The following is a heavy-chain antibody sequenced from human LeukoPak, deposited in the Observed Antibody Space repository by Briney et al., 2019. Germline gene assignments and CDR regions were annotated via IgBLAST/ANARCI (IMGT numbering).Heavy chain of an antibody. CDR2: IISSSSYI. V-gene: IGHV3-21*01. Sequence: GGSLRLSCAASGFTFSTYSINWVRQAPGKGLEWVSSIISSSSYIYYADSVKGGFTISRDNAKNSLYLQMNSLRAEDTAVYYCARSVGGTPLDYWGQGTLVTVSS. J-gene: IGHJ4*02. CDR3: ARSVGGTPLDY. CDR1: GFTFSTYS. D-gene: IGHD1-26*01.